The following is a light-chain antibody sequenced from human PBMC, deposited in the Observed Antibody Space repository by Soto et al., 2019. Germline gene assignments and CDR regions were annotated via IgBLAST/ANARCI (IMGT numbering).Light chain of an antibody. Sequence: EIVLTQSPGTLSLSPGERATLSCRASQTVGSGYLAWYQQKPGQAPRLLIHTASSRATGIPDRFSGSGSGTDFTLTISRLEPEDFALCYCQQYSNSPYTFGQGSKLEIK. V-gene: IGKV3-20*01. CDR1: QTVGSGY. CDR3: QQYSNSPYT. J-gene: IGKJ2*01. CDR2: TAS.